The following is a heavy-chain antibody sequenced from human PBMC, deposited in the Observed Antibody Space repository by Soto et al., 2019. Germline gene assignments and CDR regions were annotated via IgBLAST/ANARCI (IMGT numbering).Heavy chain of an antibody. J-gene: IGHJ4*02. CDR1: GYSFTSYW. CDR2: IYPGDSDT. D-gene: IGHD3-22*01. CDR3: ARTYYYDSSGYYSPLGYFDY. Sequence: PGESLKISCKGSGYSFTSYWIGWVRQMPGKGLEWMGIIYPGDSDTRYSPSFQGQVTISADKSISTAYLQWSSLKASDTAMYYCARTYYYDSSGYYSPLGYFDYWGQGTLVTVSS. V-gene: IGHV5-51*01.